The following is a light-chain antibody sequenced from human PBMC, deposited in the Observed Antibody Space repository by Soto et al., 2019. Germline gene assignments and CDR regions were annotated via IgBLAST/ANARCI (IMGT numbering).Light chain of an antibody. J-gene: IGKJ4*01. CDR1: QSFNTN. CDR3: QQYNHWTPWLT. CDR2: GAS. V-gene: IGKV3-15*01. Sequence: EIEMTQSPATLSMSPGERATLSCRASQSFNTNLAWYQQKPGQAPRLLIYGASTRAPGIPASFSGSGSGTEFTLTVSSLQSEDFEIYYCQQYNHWTPWLTFGGGTKVEVK.